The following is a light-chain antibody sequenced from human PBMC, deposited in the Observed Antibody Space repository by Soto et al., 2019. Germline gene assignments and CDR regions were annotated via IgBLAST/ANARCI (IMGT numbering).Light chain of an antibody. CDR3: QQYNDWPLT. CDR2: GAS. V-gene: IGKV3D-15*01. J-gene: IGKJ1*01. Sequence: EIVMTQSPATLSVSPGERPTLSCRASQSVSSDSAWYQQKPGQSPRLLIYGASTRATGIPDRFSGTGSGTEFTLTISSLQSEDFALYYCQQYNDWPLTFGQGTKVDI. CDR1: QSVSSD.